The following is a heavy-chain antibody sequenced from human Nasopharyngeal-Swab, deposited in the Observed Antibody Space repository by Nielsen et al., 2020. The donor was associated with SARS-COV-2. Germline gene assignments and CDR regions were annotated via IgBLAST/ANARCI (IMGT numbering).Heavy chain of an antibody. J-gene: IGHJ6*03. Sequence: WMRQPPGTGLEWVGSIYYSGSTYYNPSLKSRVTISVDTSKNQFSLKLSSVTAADTAVYYCARERGRGGIWNYYYYYMDVWGKGTTVTVSS. CDR2: IYYSGST. CDR3: ARERGRGGIWNYYYYYMDV. V-gene: IGHV4-39*07. D-gene: IGHD3-10*01.